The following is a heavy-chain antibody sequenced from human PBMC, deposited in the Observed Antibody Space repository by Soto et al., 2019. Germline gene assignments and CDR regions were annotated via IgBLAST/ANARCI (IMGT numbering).Heavy chain of an antibody. J-gene: IGHJ4*02. D-gene: IGHD3-10*01. Sequence: LRLSCAVSGFTFSNYWMSWVRQAPGKGLEWVANIKEDGSEKYYVDSVKGRFTISRDNSKNTLYLQMNSLRAEDTAVYYCAKETTELLWFGELFSYYFDYWGQGTLVTVSS. V-gene: IGHV3-7*01. CDR1: GFTFSNYW. CDR3: AKETTELLWFGELFSYYFDY. CDR2: IKEDGSEK.